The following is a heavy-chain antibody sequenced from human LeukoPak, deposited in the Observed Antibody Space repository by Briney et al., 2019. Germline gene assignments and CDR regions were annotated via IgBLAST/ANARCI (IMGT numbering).Heavy chain of an antibody. CDR3: ARHMTSVGPDY. D-gene: IGHD4-23*01. CDR1: GGSISSYY. V-gene: IGHV4-59*01. J-gene: IGHJ4*02. Sequence: SETLSLTCTVSGGSISSYYWTWIRQPPGKGLEWIGYIYYSGSTNYNPSLKSRVTISVDTSKDQFSLKLSPVTAADTAVYYCARHMTSVGPDYWGQGTLVTVSS. CDR2: IYYSGST.